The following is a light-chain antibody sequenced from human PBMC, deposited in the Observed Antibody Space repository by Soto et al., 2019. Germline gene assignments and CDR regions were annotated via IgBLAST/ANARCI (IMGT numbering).Light chain of an antibody. CDR2: EDS. V-gene: IGLV2-23*01. CDR3: CSYAGSGTGV. CDR1: SGDVGSYNY. Sequence: QSVLTQPASVSGSPGQSITISCTGTSGDVGSYNYVSWFQQHPGIAPKLMISEDSKRPSGVSDRFSGSKSGDTASLTISGLQAWDEADYYCCSYAGSGTGVFGGGTKLTVL. J-gene: IGLJ3*02.